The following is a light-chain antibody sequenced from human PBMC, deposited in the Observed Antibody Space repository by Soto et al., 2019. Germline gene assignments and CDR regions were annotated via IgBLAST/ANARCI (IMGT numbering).Light chain of an antibody. CDR3: QQSYNTPLLYT. J-gene: IGKJ2*01. CDR2: AAS. V-gene: IGKV1-39*01. CDR1: QNINNS. Sequence: IQMTQAPSSLSASVGDRVTITCRASQNINNSLNWYKQKTGKAPQLLIFAASRLQSGVPSRFSGGRSGTDFTLTISSLQPADFATYYCQQSYNTPLLYTFGQGTKLEIK.